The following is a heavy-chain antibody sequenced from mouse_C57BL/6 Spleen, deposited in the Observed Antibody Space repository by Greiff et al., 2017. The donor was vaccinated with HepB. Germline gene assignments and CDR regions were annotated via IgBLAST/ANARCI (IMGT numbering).Heavy chain of an antibody. V-gene: IGHV5-9-1*02. Sequence: EVKVVESGEGLVKPGGSLKLSCAASGFTFSSYAMSWVRQTPEKRLEWVAYISSGGDYIYYADTVKGRFTISRDNARNTLYLQMSSLKSEDTAMYYCTRDSSGYWAMDYWGQGTSVTVSS. CDR3: TRDSSGYWAMDY. D-gene: IGHD3-2*02. CDR1: GFTFSSYA. J-gene: IGHJ4*01. CDR2: ISSGGDYI.